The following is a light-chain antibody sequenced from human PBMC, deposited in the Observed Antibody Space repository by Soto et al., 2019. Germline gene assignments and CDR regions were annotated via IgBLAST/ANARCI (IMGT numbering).Light chain of an antibody. Sequence: EIVLTQSPATLPFSPGERATLSCRASQSVSSSLAWYQQKPGQAPTLLISGASNRATGLPARLSGCGSVTDFTLTISSLEPEDVAVYYCQQRSKWPLYTFGEGTKLEIK. CDR3: QQRSKWPLYT. J-gene: IGKJ2*01. CDR2: GAS. V-gene: IGKV3-11*01. CDR1: QSVSSS.